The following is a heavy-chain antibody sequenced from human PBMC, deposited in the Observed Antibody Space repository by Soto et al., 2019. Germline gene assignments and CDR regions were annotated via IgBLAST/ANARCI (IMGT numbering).Heavy chain of an antibody. V-gene: IGHV1-69*06. CDR2: IIPIFGTA. CDR3: ARGDTSIYPRDAFDI. D-gene: IGHD5-18*01. CDR1: GGTFSSYA. Sequence: QVQLVQSGAEVKKPGSSVKVSCKASGGTFSSYAISWVRQAPGQGLEWMGGIIPIFGTANYAQKFQGRVTMTADKSTSTADMELSSLSSEDTAVYYCARGDTSIYPRDAFDIWGQGTMVTVSS. J-gene: IGHJ3*02.